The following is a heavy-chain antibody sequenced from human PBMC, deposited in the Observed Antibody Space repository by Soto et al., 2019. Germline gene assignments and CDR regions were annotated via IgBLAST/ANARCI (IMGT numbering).Heavy chain of an antibody. J-gene: IGHJ6*02. CDR3: ARVPSPFDYYYAMDV. Sequence: QVQLRESGPGLVMPSQTLSLTCTVSGDSISSGNKYWSWIRQPPGKGLEWIGYIFSSGTTYYNPSLKSRITMSLDASHNQVSLKRKSLTDAETAVYFCARVPSPFDYYYAMDVWGQGTTVTVSS. CDR1: GDSISSGNKY. V-gene: IGHV4-30-4*01. D-gene: IGHD3-16*01. CDR2: IFSSGTT.